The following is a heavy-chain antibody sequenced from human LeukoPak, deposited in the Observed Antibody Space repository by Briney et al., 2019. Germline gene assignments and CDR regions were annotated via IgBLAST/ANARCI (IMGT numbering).Heavy chain of an antibody. V-gene: IGHV3-23*01. Sequence: GGSLRLSCAASGFTFSSYAMSWVRQAPGKGLEWVSAISGSGGSTYYADSVKGRFTISRDNSKNSLYLQMNSLRAEDTAVYYCARDVLLGIPTHWGQGTLVTVSS. CDR3: ARDVLLGIPTH. CDR2: ISGSGGST. CDR1: GFTFSSYA. J-gene: IGHJ4*02. D-gene: IGHD2-8*01.